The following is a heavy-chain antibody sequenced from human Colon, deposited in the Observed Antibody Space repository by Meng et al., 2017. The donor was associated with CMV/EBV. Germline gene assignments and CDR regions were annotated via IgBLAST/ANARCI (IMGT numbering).Heavy chain of an antibody. D-gene: IGHD3-16*01. Sequence: QVLLVQSGAEVRMPGASVKVSCKASGYSFTGYYIHWVRQAPGQGLEWMGWMDPTTGRTDYAQKFQGTVTMTRDTSISTAYLELSRLTSDDTAVYYCASHSSYVWGSHHWGQGTLVTSPQ. CDR3: ASHSSYVWGSHH. V-gene: IGHV1-2*02. CDR2: MDPTTGRT. J-gene: IGHJ1*01. CDR1: GYSFTGYY.